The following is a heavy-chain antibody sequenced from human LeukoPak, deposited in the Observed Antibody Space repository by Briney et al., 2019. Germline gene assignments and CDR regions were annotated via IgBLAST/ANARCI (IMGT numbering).Heavy chain of an antibody. J-gene: IGHJ5*02. D-gene: IGHD5-18*01. CDR1: GFTFSSYS. CDR3: ARAAMGTAPASNWFDP. V-gene: IGHV3-48*01. Sequence: GGSLRLSCAASGFTFSSYSMNWVRQAPGKGLEWVSYITSSSGTIYYANSVKGRFTISRDNAKNSLYLQMNSLRAEDTAVYYCARAAMGTAPASNWFDPWGQGTLVTVSS. CDR2: ITSSSGTI.